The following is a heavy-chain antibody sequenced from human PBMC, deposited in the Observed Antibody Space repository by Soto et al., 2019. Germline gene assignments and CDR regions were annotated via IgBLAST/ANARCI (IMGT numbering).Heavy chain of an antibody. J-gene: IGHJ4*02. V-gene: IGHV4-38-2*01. CDR2: IYHSGST. CDR1: GYSISSGYY. Sequence: SETLSLTCAVSGYSISSGYYWGWIRQPPGKGLEWIGRIYHSGSTYYNPSLKSRVTISVGTSKNQFSLKLSSVTAADTAAYYCARGVGVLWYYDSSGYYYFDYWGQGTLVTVSS. CDR3: ARGVGVLWYYDSSGYYYFDY. D-gene: IGHD3-22*01.